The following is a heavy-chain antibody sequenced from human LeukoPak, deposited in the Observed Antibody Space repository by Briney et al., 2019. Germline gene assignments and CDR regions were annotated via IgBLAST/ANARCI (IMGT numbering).Heavy chain of an antibody. CDR2: IWSDGTNQ. J-gene: IGHJ4*02. Sequence: GRSLIPSCAASGFTFSHYGMHWVRQAPGKGLEWVAVIWSDGTNQFYADSVKGRFTISRDDFQKTVFLHMSSLRAEDTAIYYCARDAQRGFNYSNSLQYWGQGNLVTVSS. CDR1: GFTFSHYG. D-gene: IGHD4-11*01. V-gene: IGHV3-33*01. CDR3: ARDAQRGFNYSNSLQY.